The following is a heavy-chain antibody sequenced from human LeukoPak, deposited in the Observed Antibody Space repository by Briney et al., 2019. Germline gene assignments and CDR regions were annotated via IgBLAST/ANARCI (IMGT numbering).Heavy chain of an antibody. CDR3: ARRFLSNYVYYFDY. CDR1: GGSISSSSYY. J-gene: IGHJ4*02. CDR2: IYYSGST. V-gene: IGHV4-39*01. Sequence: PSETLSLTCTVSGGSISSSSYYWGWIRQPPGKGLEWIGSIYYSGSTYYNPSLKSRVTISVDTSKNQFSLKLSSVTAVDTAVYYCARRFLSNYVYYFDYWGQGTLVTVSS. D-gene: IGHD4-11*01.